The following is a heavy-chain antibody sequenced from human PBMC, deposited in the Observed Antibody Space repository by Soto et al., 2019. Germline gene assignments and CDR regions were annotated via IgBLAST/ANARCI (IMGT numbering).Heavy chain of an antibody. Sequence: ETLSLTCAVYGGSFSGYYWSWIRQPPGKGLEWIGEINHSGSTNYNPSLKSRVTISVDTSNNQFSLKLSSVTAADTAVYYCARGNTYYDFWSGYPIYYYGMDVWGQGTTVTVSS. CDR3: ARGNTYYDFWSGYPIYYYGMDV. J-gene: IGHJ6*02. V-gene: IGHV4-34*01. CDR2: INHSGST. CDR1: GGSFSGYY. D-gene: IGHD3-3*01.